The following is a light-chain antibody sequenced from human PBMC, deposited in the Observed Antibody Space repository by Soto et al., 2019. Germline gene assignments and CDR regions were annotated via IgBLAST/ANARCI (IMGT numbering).Light chain of an antibody. V-gene: IGKV1-39*01. CDR3: QQSYNTPRT. J-gene: IGKJ2*01. CDR2: AVS. CDR1: HSISSY. Sequence: DIQMTQSPSSLSASVGDRVTITCRASHSISSYLNSYQQKPGKAPKLLIYAVSTLQGGVPPRFSGSGSGTDFTLTISSLQPEDFATYYCQQSYNTPRTLGQGTKLEIK.